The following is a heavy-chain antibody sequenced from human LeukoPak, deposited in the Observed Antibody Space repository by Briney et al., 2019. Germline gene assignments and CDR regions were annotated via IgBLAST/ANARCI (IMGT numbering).Heavy chain of an antibody. CDR1: GYRFSNYW. CDR3: ARRAGTSWWTH. V-gene: IGHV5-51*01. J-gene: IGHJ4*02. D-gene: IGHD6-13*01. CDR2: IYPADSDT. Sequence: GESLKISCKGSGYRFSNYWIAWVRQMPGKGLEWMGIIYPADSDTRYSPSFQGQVTISVDKSVSTAYLQWSSLKASDTAMYYCARRAGTSWWTHWGQGTLVTVSS.